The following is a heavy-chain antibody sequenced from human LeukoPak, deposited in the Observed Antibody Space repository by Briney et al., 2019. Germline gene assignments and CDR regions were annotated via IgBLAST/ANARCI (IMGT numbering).Heavy chain of an antibody. CDR1: GYTFTSYG. J-gene: IGHJ4*02. Sequence: GASVKVSCKASGYTFTSYGISWVRQAPGQGLEWMGWISAYNGNTNYAQKLQGRVTMTTDTSTSTAYMELRSPRSDDTAVYYCARVGSIAAAVYYFDYWGQGTLVTVSS. D-gene: IGHD6-13*01. CDR2: ISAYNGNT. V-gene: IGHV1-18*01. CDR3: ARVGSIAAAVYYFDY.